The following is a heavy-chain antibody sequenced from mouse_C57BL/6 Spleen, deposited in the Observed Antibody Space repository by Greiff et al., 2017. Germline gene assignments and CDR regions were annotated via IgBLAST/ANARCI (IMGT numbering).Heavy chain of an antibody. CDR2: ISSGSSTI. V-gene: IGHV5-17*01. J-gene: IGHJ4*01. CDR1: GFTFSDYG. D-gene: IGHD4-1*01. Sequence: EVKLMVSGGGLVKPGGSLKLSCAASGFTFSDYGMHWVRQAPEKGLEWVAYISSGSSTIYYADTVKGRFTISRDNAKNTLFLQMTSLRSEDTAMYYCAGTGTSPYAMDYWGQGTSVTVSS. CDR3: AGTGTSPYAMDY.